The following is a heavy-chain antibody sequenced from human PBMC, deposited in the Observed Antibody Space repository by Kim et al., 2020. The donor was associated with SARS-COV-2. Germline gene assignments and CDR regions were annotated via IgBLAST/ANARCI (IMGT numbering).Heavy chain of an antibody. D-gene: IGHD6-13*01. CDR1: GGSFSGYY. J-gene: IGHJ5*02. Sequence: SETLSLTCAVYGGSFSGYYWSWIRQPPGKGLEWIGEINHSGSTNYNPSLKSRVTISVDTSKNQFSLKLSSVTAADTAVYYCASYPTGPYSSSWPRLGGFDPWGQGTLVTVSS. CDR3: ASYPTGPYSSSWPRLGGFDP. CDR2: INHSGST. V-gene: IGHV4-34*01.